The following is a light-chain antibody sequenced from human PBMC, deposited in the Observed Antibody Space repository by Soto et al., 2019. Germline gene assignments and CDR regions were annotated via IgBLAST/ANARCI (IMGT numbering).Light chain of an antibody. CDR1: QTIKNS. CDR2: SAS. CDR3: QQFYIAPVT. Sequence: IQMSQSPSALSASVGDRVTITCRASQTIKNSLNWYQQKPGSAPNLLIYSASSLHVGVPSRFSGSKSGPDFTLTISGLQPEDFATYYCQQFYIAPVTFGQGTRLEIK. J-gene: IGKJ5*01. V-gene: IGKV1-39*01.